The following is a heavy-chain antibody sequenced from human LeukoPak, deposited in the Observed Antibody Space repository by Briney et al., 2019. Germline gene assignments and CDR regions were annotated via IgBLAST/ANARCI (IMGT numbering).Heavy chain of an antibody. CDR3: ARAGGYGLIDY. V-gene: IGHV4-38-2*02. CDR1: GYSVSSAFY. CDR2: IYHSGNT. Sequence: SETLSLTCTVSGYSVSSAFYWGWIRQPPGKGLEWVGIIYHSGNTYYNPSLKSRVTMSLDTSKNQFSLKLTSVTAADTAVYYCARAGGYGLIDYWGQGTMVTVSS. J-gene: IGHJ4*02. D-gene: IGHD5-18*01.